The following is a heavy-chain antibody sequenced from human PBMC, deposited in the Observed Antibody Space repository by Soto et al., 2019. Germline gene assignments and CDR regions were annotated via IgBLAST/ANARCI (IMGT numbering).Heavy chain of an antibody. CDR1: GASINNTSYY. CDR3: GRPWAIGLTPPGP. Sequence: KLQESGPRLVKPSETLSLTCTVSGASINNTSYYWGWIRQSPGKGLEWIGNIYYSGKTYYSPSLKSRVSISVDASRNQFPLRLSSVTAADTAVYYCGRPWAIGLTPPGPWGQGVLVTVSS. D-gene: IGHD2-2*02. V-gene: IGHV4-39*01. CDR2: IYYSGKT. J-gene: IGHJ1*01.